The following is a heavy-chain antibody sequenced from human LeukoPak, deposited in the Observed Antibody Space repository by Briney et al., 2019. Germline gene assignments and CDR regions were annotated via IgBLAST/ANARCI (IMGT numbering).Heavy chain of an antibody. CDR2: ISGSGGHT. CDR1: GINFTSHA. J-gene: IGHJ6*03. CDR3: AKGGAATMRDGYNYYYYYMEV. Sequence: GGSLRLSCAASGINFTSHAMSWVRQAPGKGLEWVSLISGSGGHTFYGDSVKGRFTISRDNSKDTFYLQMNSPRAEDTAVYYCAKGGAATMRDGYNYYYYYMEVWGRGTTVTVSS. D-gene: IGHD5-24*01. V-gene: IGHV3-23*01.